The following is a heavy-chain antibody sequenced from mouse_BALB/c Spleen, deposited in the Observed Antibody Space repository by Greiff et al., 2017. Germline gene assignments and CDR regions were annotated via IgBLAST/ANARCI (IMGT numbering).Heavy chain of an antibody. V-gene: IGHV5-9-3*01. J-gene: IGHJ4*01. CDR1: GFTFSSYA. CDR3: ARPGRDYAMDY. Sequence: EVKLVESGGGLVKPGGSLKLSCAASGFTFSSYAMSWVRQTPEKRLEWVATISSGGSYTYYPDSVKGRFTISRDNAKNTLYLQMSSLRSEDTAMYYCARPGRDYAMDYWGQGTSVTVSS. CDR2: ISSGGSYT.